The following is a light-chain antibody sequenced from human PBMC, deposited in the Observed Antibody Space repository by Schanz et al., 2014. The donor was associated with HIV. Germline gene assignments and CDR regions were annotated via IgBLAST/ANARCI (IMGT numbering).Light chain of an antibody. V-gene: IGLV1-44*01. Sequence: QSVLTQPPSTSGTPGQRVTITCSGSNSNIGSNNAVNWYQQVPGTAPKLVIYNTYHRPSGVPDRFSGSKSGTSASLAISGLQSEDEADYYCATWDDSLNGWVFGGGTKLTVL. CDR3: ATWDDSLNGWV. CDR2: NTY. J-gene: IGLJ3*02. CDR1: NSNIGSNNA.